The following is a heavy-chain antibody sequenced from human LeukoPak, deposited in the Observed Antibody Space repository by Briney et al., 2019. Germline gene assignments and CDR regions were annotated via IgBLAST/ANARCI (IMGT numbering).Heavy chain of an antibody. CDR2: IKQDGSEK. CDR3: ARVSGGRFLEWSYYYYMDV. Sequence: GGSLRLSCAASGFTFSSYWMSWVRQAPGKGLEWVANIKQDGSEKYYVDSVKGRFTIPRDNAKNSLYLQMNSLRAEDTAVYYCARVSGGRFLEWSYYYYMDVWGKGTTVTVSS. J-gene: IGHJ6*03. D-gene: IGHD3-3*01. CDR1: GFTFSSYW. V-gene: IGHV3-7*01.